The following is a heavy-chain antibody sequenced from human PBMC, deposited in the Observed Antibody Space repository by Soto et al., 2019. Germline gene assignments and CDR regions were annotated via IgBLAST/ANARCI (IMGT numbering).Heavy chain of an antibody. CDR1: GYTFTSYA. Sequence: QVQLVQSGAEVKKPGASVKVSCKASGYTFTSYAISWVRQVPGQGLEWMGWNSAHNGNTDYAQKCQGRVTMTTDASTNTAYMELRSLRSDDTAVYYCARDRPQANYDKSFDIWGQGTIVTVSS. J-gene: IGHJ3*02. V-gene: IGHV1-18*04. CDR3: ARDRPQANYDKSFDI. D-gene: IGHD3-22*01. CDR2: NSAHNGNT.